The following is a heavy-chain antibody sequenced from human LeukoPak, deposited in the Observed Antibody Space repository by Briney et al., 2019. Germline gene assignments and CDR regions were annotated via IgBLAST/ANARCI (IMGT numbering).Heavy chain of an antibody. D-gene: IGHD2-21*02. CDR2: ISGGGSST. V-gene: IGHV3-23*01. Sequence: GGSLRLSCAASGFTFSNYAMSWVRQAPGKGLEWVSAISGGGSSTYYADSVKGRFTISKDNSKRTLYLQMNSLRAEDTAVYYCARLGCCGDCHPYYFDYWGHGTLVTVSS. CDR3: ARLGCCGDCHPYYFDY. J-gene: IGHJ4*01. CDR1: GFTFSNYA.